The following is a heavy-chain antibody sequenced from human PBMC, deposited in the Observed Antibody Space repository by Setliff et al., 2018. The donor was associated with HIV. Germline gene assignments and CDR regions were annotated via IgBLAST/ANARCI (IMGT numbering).Heavy chain of an antibody. D-gene: IGHD6-19*01. CDR1: GGSITPHY. CDR3: ARQFPPYHSGAHYSDL. CDR2: IYYSGST. V-gene: IGHV4-59*11. Sequence: SETLSLTCTVSGGSITPHYWSWIRQPPGKELEWIGLIYYSGSTNYSPSLKSRVTISVDSSKNQFSLKLTSVTAADAAIYYCARQFPPYHSGAHYSDLWSQGTLVTVSS. J-gene: IGHJ5*02.